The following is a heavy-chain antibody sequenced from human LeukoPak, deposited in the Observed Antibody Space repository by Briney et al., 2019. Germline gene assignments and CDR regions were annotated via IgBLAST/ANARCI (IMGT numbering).Heavy chain of an antibody. V-gene: IGHV1-46*01. Sequence: PSVKLSCTASGYTFTSYYMHWVRQAPGQGLEWMGIINPSGGSTSYAQKFQGRVSMTRDMSTSTVYMELSSLRSEDTAVYYCARALAAAGDFELWGRGSLVTVSS. CDR1: GYTFTSYY. CDR2: INPSGGST. D-gene: IGHD6-13*01. CDR3: ARALAAAGDFEL. J-gene: IGHJ2*01.